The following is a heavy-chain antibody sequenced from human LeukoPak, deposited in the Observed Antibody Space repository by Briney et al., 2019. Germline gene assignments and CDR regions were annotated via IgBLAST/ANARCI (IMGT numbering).Heavy chain of an antibody. J-gene: IGHJ5*02. CDR2: INWNGGST. Sequence: PGGSLRLSCAASGFRFDDYGMSWVRQAPGKGLEWVSDINWNGGSTAYADSVKGRFTISRDNVKNSLYLQMNSLRAEDTASYHCVRDKAPFDWSLNWFDPWGQGTLVTVSS. CDR1: GFRFDDYG. V-gene: IGHV3-20*01. CDR3: VRDKAPFDWSLNWFDP. D-gene: IGHD3-9*01.